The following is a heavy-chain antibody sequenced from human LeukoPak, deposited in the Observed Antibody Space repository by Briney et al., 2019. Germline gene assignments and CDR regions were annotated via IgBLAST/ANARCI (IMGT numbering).Heavy chain of an antibody. V-gene: IGHV4-34*01. J-gene: IGHJ6*03. Sequence: SEILSLTCAVYGGSFSGYYWSWIRQPPGKGLEWIGEINHSGSTNYNPSLKSRVTISVDTSKNQFSLKLSSVTAADTAVYYCASTQQLVRPRAPYYYYMDVWGKGTTVTVSS. CDR2: INHSGST. D-gene: IGHD6-13*01. CDR1: GGSFSGYY. CDR3: ASTQQLVRPRAPYYYYMDV.